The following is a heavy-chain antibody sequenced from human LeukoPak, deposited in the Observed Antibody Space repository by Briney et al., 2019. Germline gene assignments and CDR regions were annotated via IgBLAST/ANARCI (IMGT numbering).Heavy chain of an antibody. J-gene: IGHJ3*02. Sequence: PSETLSLTCTVSGGSMSSYYWSWIRQPPGKGLEWIGYILSSGSTNYNPSVRSRLTISVDTSRNQFSLKLSSVTAADTAVYYCARTNQISETAFDIWGQGTMVIVSS. D-gene: IGHD1-14*01. CDR1: GGSMSSYY. CDR3: ARTNQISETAFDI. V-gene: IGHV4-59*01. CDR2: ILSSGST.